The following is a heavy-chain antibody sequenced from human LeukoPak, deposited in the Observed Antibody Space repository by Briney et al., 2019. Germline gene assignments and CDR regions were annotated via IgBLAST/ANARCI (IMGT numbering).Heavy chain of an antibody. CDR1: GGTFSSYA. D-gene: IGHD1-26*01. CDR2: IIPIFGTA. Sequence: ASVKVSCKASGGTFSSYAISWVRQAPGQGLEWMGGIIPIFGTANYAQKFQGRVTITADKSTSTAYMELSSLRSEDTAVYYCARDGLYSGSYFGADAFDIWGQGIMVTVSS. J-gene: IGHJ3*02. CDR3: ARDGLYSGSYFGADAFDI. V-gene: IGHV1-69*06.